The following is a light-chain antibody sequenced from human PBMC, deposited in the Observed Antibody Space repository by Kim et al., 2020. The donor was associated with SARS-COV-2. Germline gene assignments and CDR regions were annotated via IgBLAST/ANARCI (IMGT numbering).Light chain of an antibody. CDR2: EAS. Sequence: DIQMTQSPSTLSVSVGDRVTITCRASQSIGTWLAWSQQKPGKAPRLLIYEASNLDSGVPSRFSGSGSGTEFTLTISSLQTDYFGTYYCQQDKRRPGLTFGGGTKVDIK. CDR3: QQDKRRPGLT. CDR1: QSIGTW. V-gene: IGKV1-5*03. J-gene: IGKJ4*01.